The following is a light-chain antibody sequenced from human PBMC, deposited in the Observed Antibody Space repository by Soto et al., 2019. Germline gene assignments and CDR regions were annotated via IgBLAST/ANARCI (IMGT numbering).Light chain of an antibody. CDR1: QSLVYSDGNAY. Sequence: DVVMTQSPLSLPVTLGQPASISCRSSQSLVYSDGNAYLNWFHQRPVQSPRRLIYRASNRDSGVPDRFSGSWSGTVFTLQINGVEAEDVGVYYCMQATHWPPTFGRGTRVDIK. CDR2: RAS. V-gene: IGKV2-30*01. CDR3: MQATHWPPT. J-gene: IGKJ1*01.